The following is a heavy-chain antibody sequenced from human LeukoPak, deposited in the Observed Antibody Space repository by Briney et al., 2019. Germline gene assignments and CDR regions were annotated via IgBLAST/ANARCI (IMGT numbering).Heavy chain of an antibody. CDR1: GFSLSTSGVG. Sequence: SGPMLVKPTQTLTLTCTFSGFSLSTSGVGVGWIRQPPGKALEWLALIYWNDDKRYSPSLKSRLTITKDTSKNQVVLTMTNMDPVDTATYYCAHNSFHDILTGFNWFDPWGQGTLVTVSS. V-gene: IGHV2-5*01. CDR3: AHNSFHDILTGFNWFDP. CDR2: IYWNDDK. J-gene: IGHJ5*02. D-gene: IGHD3-9*01.